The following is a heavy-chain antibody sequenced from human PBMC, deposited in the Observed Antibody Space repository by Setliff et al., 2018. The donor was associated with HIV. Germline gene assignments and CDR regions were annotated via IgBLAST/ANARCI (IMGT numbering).Heavy chain of an antibody. Sequence: ASVKVSCKASGCTFIDKYMHWVRQAPGKGLHWMGRIDPENDETKYSQKFQVRFTMTADRSTDTAYMELSGLRSEDTAIYYCVLYSTGASRFDYWGQGTLVTVSS. CDR3: VLYSTGASRFDY. CDR1: GCTFIDKY. D-gene: IGHD2-8*01. J-gene: IGHJ4*02. V-gene: IGHV1-69-2*01. CDR2: IDPENDET.